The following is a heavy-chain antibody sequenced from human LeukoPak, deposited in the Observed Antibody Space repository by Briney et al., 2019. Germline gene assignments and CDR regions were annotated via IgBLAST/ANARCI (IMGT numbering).Heavy chain of an antibody. J-gene: IGHJ4*02. CDR2: INDGVGRA. V-gene: IGHV3-23*01. CDR1: GFTFSNYA. CDR3: ARGYCSSTSCHGKPGDY. D-gene: IGHD2-2*01. Sequence: PGGSLRLSCSASGFTFSNYAMSWVRQAPGKGLEWVSAINDGVGRAFYADAVRGRFTISRDNSQNTLYLQMNSVRAEDTAVYYCARGYCSSTSCHGKPGDYWGQGTLVTVSS.